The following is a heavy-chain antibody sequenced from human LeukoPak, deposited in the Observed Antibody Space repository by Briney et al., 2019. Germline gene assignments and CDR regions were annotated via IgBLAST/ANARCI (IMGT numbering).Heavy chain of an antibody. CDR3: ARVGWASLDY. D-gene: IGHD6-19*01. CDR1: GGSIRSSYYY. CDR2: IYDSGST. V-gene: IGHV4-39*07. Sequence: SETLSLTCTVSGGSIRSSYYYWGWIRQPPGKGLEWIGSIYDSGSTYYNPSLKSRVTISVDTSKNQFSLKLSFVTAADTAVYYCARVGWASLDYWGQGILVTVSS. J-gene: IGHJ4*02.